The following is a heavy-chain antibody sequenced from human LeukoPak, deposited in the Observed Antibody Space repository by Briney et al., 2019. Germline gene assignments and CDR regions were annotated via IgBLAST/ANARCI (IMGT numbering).Heavy chain of an antibody. CDR2: IYTSGST. CDR3: ARGTFRTTIDY. J-gene: IGHJ4*02. V-gene: IGHV4-4*07. CDR1: GGSISSYY. D-gene: IGHD1-7*01. Sequence: SETLSLTCTVSGGSISSYYWSWIRQPAGKGLGWIGRIYTSGSTNYNPSLKSRVTMSVDTSKNQFSLKLSSVTAADTAVYYCARGTFRTTIDYWGQGTLVTVSS.